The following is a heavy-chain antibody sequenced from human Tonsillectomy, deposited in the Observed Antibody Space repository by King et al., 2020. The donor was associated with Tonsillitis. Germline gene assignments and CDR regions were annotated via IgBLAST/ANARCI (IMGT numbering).Heavy chain of an antibody. CDR3: AKGIWKLPRYTLLNEAFDM. V-gene: IGHV3-30*18. CDR2: ISYDGSNK. D-gene: IGHD2-15*01. Sequence: VQLVESGGGVVQPGRSLRLSCAASGFTFSSSGMHWVRQAPGKGLEWVAVISYDGSNKYYADSVRGRFTISRDNSKNTLYLQMNSLRAEDTAVYYCAKGIWKLPRYTLLNEAFDMWGQGTMVTVSS. J-gene: IGHJ3*02. CDR1: GFTFSSSG.